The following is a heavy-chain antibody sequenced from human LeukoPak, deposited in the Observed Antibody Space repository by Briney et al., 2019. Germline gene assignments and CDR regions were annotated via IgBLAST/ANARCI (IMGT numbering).Heavy chain of an antibody. D-gene: IGHD6-13*01. J-gene: IGHJ4*02. CDR2: ISGSGDST. CDR1: GFTFSSYA. CDR3: LRDRGYSTYDC. V-gene: IGHV3-23*01. Sequence: PGGSLRLSCAASGFTFSSYAMSWVRQAPGKGLEWVSAISGSGDSTYYSDSVKGRFTISRDNSKNTLYVQMNSLRAEDTAVYYCLRDRGYSTYDCWGQGTLVTVSS.